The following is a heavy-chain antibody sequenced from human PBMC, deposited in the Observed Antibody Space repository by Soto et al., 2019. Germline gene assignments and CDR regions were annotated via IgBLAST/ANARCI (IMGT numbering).Heavy chain of an antibody. CDR2: IDPTDSFT. CDR3: ARPASGGSRDAFDV. CDR1: GYKFTTFW. V-gene: IGHV5-10-1*01. J-gene: IGHJ3*01. Sequence: PGESRKISCXASGYKFTTFWLNWVRQTPGKGLEWLGRIDPTDSFTNYSPPFEGHVTISVDRSISTAYLQWNSLQASDTAIYYCARPASGGSRDAFDVWGQGTTVTVS. D-gene: IGHD2-15*01.